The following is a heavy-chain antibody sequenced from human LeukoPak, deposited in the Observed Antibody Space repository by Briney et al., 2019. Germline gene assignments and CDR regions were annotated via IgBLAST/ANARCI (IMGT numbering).Heavy chain of an antibody. CDR2: INHSGST. D-gene: IGHD6-13*01. J-gene: IGHJ5*02. V-gene: IGHV4-34*01. CDR1: GGSFIGYY. CDR3: ARRFGYSSSIIWFDP. Sequence: PSETLSLTCAVYGGSFIGYYWSWIRQPPGKGLEWIGEINHSGSTNYNPSLKSRVTISVDTSKNQFSLKLSSVTAADTAVYYCARRFGYSSSIIWFDPWGQGTLVTVSS.